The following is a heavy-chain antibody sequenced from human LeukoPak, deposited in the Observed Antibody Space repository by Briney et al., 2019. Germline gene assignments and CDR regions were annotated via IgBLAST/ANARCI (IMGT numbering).Heavy chain of an antibody. J-gene: IGHJ4*02. V-gene: IGHV4-39*02. D-gene: IGHD2-15*01. Sequence: SETLSLTCTVSGGSISSRFHYWGWIRQPPGEGLQWIGTINYSGTTYYNASLNNRVTVSIDTSENHFSLKLNSLTAADTAVYYCARLNCGGGSCYSGKGNLDYWGQGTLVTVSS. CDR3: ARLNCGGGSCYSGKGNLDY. CDR2: INYSGTT. CDR1: GGSISSRFHY.